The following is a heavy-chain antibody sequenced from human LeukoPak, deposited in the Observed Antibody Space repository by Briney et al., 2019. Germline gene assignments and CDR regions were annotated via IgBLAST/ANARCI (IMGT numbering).Heavy chain of an antibody. Sequence: PGGSLRLSCAASGFTFSSYGMHWVRQAPGKGLEWVAVIWYDGSNKYYADSVKGRFTISRDNSKNTLYLQMNSLRAEDTAVYYCARDRDYYGSSGYPTHDAFDIWGQGTMVTVSS. J-gene: IGHJ3*02. CDR2: IWYDGSNK. CDR1: GFTFSSYG. V-gene: IGHV3-33*01. D-gene: IGHD3-22*01. CDR3: ARDRDYYGSSGYPTHDAFDI.